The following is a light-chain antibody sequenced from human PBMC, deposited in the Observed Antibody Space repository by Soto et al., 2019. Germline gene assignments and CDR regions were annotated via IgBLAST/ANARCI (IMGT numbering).Light chain of an antibody. J-gene: IGKJ4*01. Sequence: IQLTQSPSSLSASVGDRVTITCRASQGISSYLAWYQQKPGKAPKLLIYAASTLQSGVPSRFSGSGSGTDFALTICRLQPEVLSTYYCQHLNSYPLTCGGGTKVEI. CDR2: AAS. CDR3: QHLNSYPLT. V-gene: IGKV1-9*01. CDR1: QGISSY.